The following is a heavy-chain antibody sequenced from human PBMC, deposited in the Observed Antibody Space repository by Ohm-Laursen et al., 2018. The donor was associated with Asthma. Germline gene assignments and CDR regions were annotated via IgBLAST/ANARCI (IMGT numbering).Heavy chain of an antibody. J-gene: IGHJ4*02. D-gene: IGHD3-22*01. V-gene: IGHV3-30-3*01. Sequence: RSLRLSCSASGFTFSSYAMHWVRQAPGKGLEWVAVISYDGSNKYYADSVKGRFSISRDNSKNTLYLQMNSLRAEDTAVYYCARDRGIYYDSSGYYVYWGQGTLVTVSS. CDR3: ARDRGIYYDSSGYYVY. CDR2: ISYDGSNK. CDR1: GFTFSSYA.